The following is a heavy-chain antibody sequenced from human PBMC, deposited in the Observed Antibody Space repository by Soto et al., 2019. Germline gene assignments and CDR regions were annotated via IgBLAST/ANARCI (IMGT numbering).Heavy chain of an antibody. Sequence: GSLRLSCAASGFTFSSYSMNWVRQAPGKGLEWVSYISSSSTIYYADSVKGRFTISRDNAKNSLYLQMNSLRAEDTAVYYCASDWNWYFDLWGRGTLVTVSS. CDR3: ASDWNWYFDL. J-gene: IGHJ2*01. V-gene: IGHV3-48*04. D-gene: IGHD1-1*01. CDR1: GFTFSSYS. CDR2: ISSSSTI.